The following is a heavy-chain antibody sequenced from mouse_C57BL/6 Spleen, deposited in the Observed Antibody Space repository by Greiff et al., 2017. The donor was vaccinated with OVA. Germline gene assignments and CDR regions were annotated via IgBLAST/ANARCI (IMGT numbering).Heavy chain of an antibody. D-gene: IGHD3-2*02. Sequence: VKLQQSGAELVKPGASVKLSCKASGYTFTSYWMHWVKQRPGRGLEWIGRIDPNSGGTKYNEKFKSKATLTVDKPSSTAYMQLSSLTSEDSAVYYCARPSGSGYAWFAYWGQGTLVTVSA. CDR1: GYTFTSYW. CDR2: IDPNSGGT. V-gene: IGHV1-72*01. CDR3: ARPSGSGYAWFAY. J-gene: IGHJ3*01.